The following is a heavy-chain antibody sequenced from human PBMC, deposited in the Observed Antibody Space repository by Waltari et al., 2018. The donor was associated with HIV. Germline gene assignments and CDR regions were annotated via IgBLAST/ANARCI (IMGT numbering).Heavy chain of an antibody. D-gene: IGHD1-1*01. J-gene: IGHJ4*02. CDR1: GFIFDSYW. CDR3: TRTLQDLYFFDE. V-gene: IGHV3-74*01. Sequence: DVHLVESGGGLVQPGGSLRLPRGASGFIFDSYWMFWVRQAPGEGLVWVARIKTDGTITTYADSVKGRFVISRDNAKNTLFLQMNSLRVEDTAVYYCTRTLQDLYFFDEWGQGTLVTVSS. CDR2: IKTDGTIT.